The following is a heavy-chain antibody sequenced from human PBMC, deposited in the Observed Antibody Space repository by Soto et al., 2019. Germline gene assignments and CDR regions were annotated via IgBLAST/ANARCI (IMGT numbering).Heavy chain of an antibody. Sequence: ASVKVSCKASGYTFTSYYMHWVRQAPGQGLEWMGIINPSGGSTSYAQKFQGRVTMTRDTSTSTVYMELSSLRSEDTAVYYCARDLIVSYCGGDCYSLGDYYYGMDVWG. J-gene: IGHJ6*02. V-gene: IGHV1-46*03. CDR1: GYTFTSYY. D-gene: IGHD2-21*02. CDR2: INPSGGST. CDR3: ARDLIVSYCGGDCYSLGDYYYGMDV.